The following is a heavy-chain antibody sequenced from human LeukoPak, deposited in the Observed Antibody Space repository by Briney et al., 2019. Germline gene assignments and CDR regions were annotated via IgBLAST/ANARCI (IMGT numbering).Heavy chain of an antibody. J-gene: IGHJ5*02. V-gene: IGHV3-30*02. CDR1: GFTFSNHG. CDR3: AKDLPDSRESLTGHWFDP. D-gene: IGHD3-10*01. Sequence: PGGSLRLSCAASGFTFSNHGMHWVRQAPGKGLEWVAFIRYDGSNKYCADAVKGRFTISRDNSKNTLYLQMNSLRAEDTAVYFCAKDLPDSRESLTGHWFDPWGQGTLVTVSS. CDR2: IRYDGSNK.